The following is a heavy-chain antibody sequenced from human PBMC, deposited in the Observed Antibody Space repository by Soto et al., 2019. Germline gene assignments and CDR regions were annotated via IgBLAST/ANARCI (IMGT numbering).Heavy chain of an antibody. CDR2: ISRTGTTI. Sequence: QMQLVESGGGLVEPGGSLRLSCAASGFTFSDHYMSWIRQAPGKGLEWVSYISRTGTTIYYADSVRGRFTIYRDNSKNSLYLQMDSLRAEDTAMYYCGRDPELWDENVATRPSTYYYGMDVWGQGTTVTVSS. J-gene: IGHJ6*02. D-gene: IGHD3-16*01. CDR1: GFTFSDHY. V-gene: IGHV3-11*01. CDR3: GRDPELWDENVATRPSTYYYGMDV.